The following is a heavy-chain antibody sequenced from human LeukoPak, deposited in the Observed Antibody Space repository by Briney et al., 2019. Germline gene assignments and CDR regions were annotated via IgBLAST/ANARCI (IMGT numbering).Heavy chain of an antibody. J-gene: IGHJ4*02. V-gene: IGHV3-33*01. CDR2: IWYDGSNK. CDR3: ARDRETWYFDF. Sequence: GGSLRLSCAASAFSFSSLGMHWVRQAPGKGLEWVAVIWYDGSNKYYADSVEGRFTISRDNSKNTLYLQMNSLRAEDTAVYYCARDRETWYFDFWGQGTLVTVSS. CDR1: AFSFSSLG.